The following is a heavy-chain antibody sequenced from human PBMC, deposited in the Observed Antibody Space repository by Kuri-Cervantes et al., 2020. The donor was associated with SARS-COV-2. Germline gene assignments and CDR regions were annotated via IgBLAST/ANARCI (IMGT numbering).Heavy chain of an antibody. Sequence: LRLSCTVSGGSISSGDYYWSWIRQPPGKGLEWIGYIYYSGSTYYNPSLKSRVTISVDTSKNQFSLKLNSVTAADTAVYFCARDSRSSYQVLLDRYYYSYMDVWGKGTTVTVSS. J-gene: IGHJ6*03. V-gene: IGHV4-30-4*08. CDR1: GGSISSGDYY. CDR3: ARDSRSSYQVLLDRYYYSYMDV. CDR2: IYYSGST. D-gene: IGHD3-3*01.